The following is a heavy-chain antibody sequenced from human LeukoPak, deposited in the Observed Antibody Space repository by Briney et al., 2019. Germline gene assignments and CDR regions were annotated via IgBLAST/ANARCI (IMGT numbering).Heavy chain of an antibody. V-gene: IGHV1-8*02. D-gene: IGHD6-6*01. CDR1: GYTFSSYD. J-gene: IGHJ4*02. CDR2: MNPNSGNT. Sequence: GASVKVSCNASGYTFSSYDINWVRQATGQGLEWMGWMNPNSGNTAYAQKFQGRVTMSRDTSISTAYMELSSLRSEDTAVYYCARLPKYSRPLDYWGQGTLVTVSS. CDR3: ARLPKYSRPLDY.